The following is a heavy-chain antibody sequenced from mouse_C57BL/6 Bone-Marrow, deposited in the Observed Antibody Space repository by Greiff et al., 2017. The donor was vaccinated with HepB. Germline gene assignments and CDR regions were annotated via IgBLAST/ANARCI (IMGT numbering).Heavy chain of an antibody. CDR1: GYTFTSYG. V-gene: IGHV1-81*01. Sequence: VKLQESGAELARPGASVKLSCKASGYTFTSYGISWVKQRTGQGLEWIGEIYPRSGNTYYNEKFKGKATLTADKSSSTAYMELRSLTSEDSAVYFCARRRYGSSNWYFEVWGTGTTVTVSS. J-gene: IGHJ1*03. CDR3: ARRRYGSSNWYFEV. CDR2: IYPRSGNT. D-gene: IGHD1-1*01.